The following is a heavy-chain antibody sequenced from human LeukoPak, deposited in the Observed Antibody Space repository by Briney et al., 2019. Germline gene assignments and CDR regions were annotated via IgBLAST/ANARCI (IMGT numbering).Heavy chain of an antibody. J-gene: IGHJ4*02. CDR1: GFTFSASA. Sequence: GGSLSLSCSASGFTFSASAMHWVRQAPGKGPQFVSAITNDGRSTYYADSVKGRFTISRDNSENTLYLQMSSLRREDTAVYYCVRDLTWGQGTLVTVSS. CDR3: VRDLT. V-gene: IGHV3-64D*06. CDR2: ITNDGRST. D-gene: IGHD4/OR15-4a*01.